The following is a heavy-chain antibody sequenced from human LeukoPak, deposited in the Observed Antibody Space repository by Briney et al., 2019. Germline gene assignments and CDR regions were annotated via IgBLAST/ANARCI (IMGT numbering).Heavy chain of an antibody. Sequence: PSETLSLTCTVSGGSISSSRYYWGWIRQPPGKGLEWLGGIYYIVSTYYNPSLKTRVTISVDTSKNQCSLKLSSVTAADTAVYYCASPHDEYGGNCDLVGPPGYWGQGTLVTVSS. CDR2: IYYIVST. J-gene: IGHJ4*02. V-gene: IGHV4-39*01. CDR1: GGSISSSRYY. CDR3: ASPHDEYGGNCDLVGPPGY. D-gene: IGHD4-23*01.